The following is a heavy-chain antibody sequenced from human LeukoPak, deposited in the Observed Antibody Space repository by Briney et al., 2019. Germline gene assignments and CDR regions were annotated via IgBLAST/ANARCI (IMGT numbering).Heavy chain of an antibody. CDR1: GYTFTGYH. V-gene: IGHV1-2*02. J-gene: IGHJ4*02. CDR2: INPNSGGT. CDR3: VRLYDWGRLDY. Sequence: ASVKVSCKTSGYTFTGYHLFWVRQAPGQGLEWMGWINPNSGGTNYAQKFQGRVTMTRDTSIRTAYMELSRLTSDDTAVYYCVRLYDWGRLDYWGQGTLVTVSS. D-gene: IGHD3-9*01.